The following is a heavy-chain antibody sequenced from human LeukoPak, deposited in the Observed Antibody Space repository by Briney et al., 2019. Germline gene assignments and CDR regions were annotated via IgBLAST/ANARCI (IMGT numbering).Heavy chain of an antibody. J-gene: IGHJ3*02. Sequence: SVKVSCKASGGTFSSYAISWVRQAPGQGLEWMGGIIPIFGTANYAQKFQGRVTITADESTSTAYMELSSLRSEDTAVYYCARDILRYDFWSGYYKVDAFDIWGQGTMVTVSS. V-gene: IGHV1-69*13. CDR3: ARDILRYDFWSGYYKVDAFDI. CDR2: IIPIFGTA. D-gene: IGHD3-3*01. CDR1: GGTFSSYA.